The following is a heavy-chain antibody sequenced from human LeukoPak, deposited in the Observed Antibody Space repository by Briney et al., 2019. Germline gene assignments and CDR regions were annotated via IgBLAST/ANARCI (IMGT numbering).Heavy chain of an antibody. CDR1: GFTFSSYA. V-gene: IGHV3-23*01. CDR3: ANTFTLQYRITMVRGVIDGMDV. D-gene: IGHD3-10*01. CDR2: ISGSGGST. J-gene: IGHJ6*02. Sequence: GGSLRLSCAAPGFTFSSYAMSWVRQAPGKGLEWVSAISGSGGSTDYADSVKGRFTISRDNSKNTLYLQMNSLRAEDTAVYYCANTFTLQYRITMVRGVIDGMDVWGQGTTVTVSS.